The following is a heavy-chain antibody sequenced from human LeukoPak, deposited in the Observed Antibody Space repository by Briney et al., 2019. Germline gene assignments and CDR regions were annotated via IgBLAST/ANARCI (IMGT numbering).Heavy chain of an antibody. CDR1: GFTFSSYA. CDR3: ARGQAQQWLVSPWNYYYMDV. J-gene: IGHJ6*03. V-gene: IGHV3-48*03. D-gene: IGHD6-19*01. CDR2: ISSSGSTI. Sequence: SLRLSCAASGFTFSSYAMHWVRQAPGKGLGRGSYISSSGSTIYYADSVKGRFTISRDNAKNTLYLQMNSLRAEDTAVYYCARGQAQQWLVSPWNYYYMDVWGKGTTVTISS.